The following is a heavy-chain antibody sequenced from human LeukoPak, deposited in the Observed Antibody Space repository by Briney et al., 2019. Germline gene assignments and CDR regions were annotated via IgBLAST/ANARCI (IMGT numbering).Heavy chain of an antibody. CDR2: ISWNSGSI. V-gene: IGHV3-9*01. CDR3: ARKAITVTTFDY. J-gene: IGHJ4*02. CDR1: GFTFDDYA. D-gene: IGHD4-17*01. Sequence: GGSLRLSCAASGFTFDDYAMHWVRQAPGKGLEWVSGISWNSGSIGYADSVKGRFAISRDNAKNSLYLQMNSLRDEDTAVYYCARKAITVTTFDYWGQGTLVTVSS.